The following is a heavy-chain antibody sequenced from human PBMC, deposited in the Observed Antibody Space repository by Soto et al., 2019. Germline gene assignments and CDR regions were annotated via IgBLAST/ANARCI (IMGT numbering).Heavy chain of an antibody. CDR1: GGSISSGDYY. CDR3: ARMGLHLAELSRNWFDP. CDR2: IYYSGST. D-gene: IGHD3-16*02. Sequence: QVQLQESGPGLVKPSQTLSLTCTISGGSISSGDYYWSWFRHPPGKGVGWIGSIYYSGSTNYNPSLKSRLNISLDTSTNQFTLKLSSVTAADTAVYYCARMGLHLAELSRNWFDPWGQGTLVTVSS. J-gene: IGHJ5*02. V-gene: IGHV4-31*03.